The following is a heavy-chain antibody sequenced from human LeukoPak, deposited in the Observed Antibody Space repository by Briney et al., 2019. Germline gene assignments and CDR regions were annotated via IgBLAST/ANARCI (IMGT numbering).Heavy chain of an antibody. Sequence: PSETLSLTCTVSGGSLSSYYWSWIRQPPGKGLEWIGYIYYNGRTNYTPSLKSRVTMSVDTSKNQFSLKLTSVTAADTALYYCVRIGLERQPYYFDYWGQGTQVTVAS. D-gene: IGHD1-1*01. CDR3: VRIGLERQPYYFDY. CDR2: IYYNGRT. CDR1: GGSLSSYY. V-gene: IGHV4-59*01. J-gene: IGHJ4*02.